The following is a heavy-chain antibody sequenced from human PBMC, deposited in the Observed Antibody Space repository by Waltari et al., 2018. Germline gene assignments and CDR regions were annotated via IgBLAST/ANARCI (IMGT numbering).Heavy chain of an antibody. CDR2: ISWDGGST. V-gene: IGHV3-43*01. Sequence: EVQLVESGGVVVQPGGSLRLSCAASGFTFDDYTMHWVRQAPGKGLEWVSLISWDGGSTYYADAVKGRFTISRDNSKNSLYLQMNSLRTEDTALYYCAAQQLALDYWGQGTLVTVSS. J-gene: IGHJ4*02. CDR3: AAQQLALDY. D-gene: IGHD6-13*01. CDR1: GFTFDDYT.